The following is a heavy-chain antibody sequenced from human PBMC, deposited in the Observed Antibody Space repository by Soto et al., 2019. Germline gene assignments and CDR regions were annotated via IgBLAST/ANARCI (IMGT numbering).Heavy chain of an antibody. Sequence: GSLRLSCAASGLTVSSNYMNWVRQAPGKGLEWVSLIYTGGGTYYADSVKGRFTVSRDNSKNTLYLQMNSLRAEDTAVYYCARMGQWRVPGDYYYGMDVWGQGTSVTVSS. D-gene: IGHD6-19*01. CDR3: ARMGQWRVPGDYYYGMDV. CDR1: GLTVSSNY. J-gene: IGHJ6*02. V-gene: IGHV3-53*01. CDR2: IYTGGGT.